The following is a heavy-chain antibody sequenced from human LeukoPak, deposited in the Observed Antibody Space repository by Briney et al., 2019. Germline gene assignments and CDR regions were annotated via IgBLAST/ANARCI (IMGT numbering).Heavy chain of an antibody. Sequence: PGGSLRLSCAGSGFNFSIYAMSWVRQAPGKGLEWVSAICSGGGTTYYADSVKGRLTISRDNSKNTLSLQMNSLRVEDTAVYYCARSYHDSRGYIYYFDYWGQGTLVTVSS. D-gene: IGHD3-22*01. V-gene: IGHV3-23*01. CDR1: GFNFSIYA. CDR2: ICSGGGTT. CDR3: ARSYHDSRGYIYYFDY. J-gene: IGHJ4*02.